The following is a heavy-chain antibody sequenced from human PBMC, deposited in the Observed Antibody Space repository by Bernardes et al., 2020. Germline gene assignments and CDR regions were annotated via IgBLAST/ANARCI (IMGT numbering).Heavy chain of an antibody. CDR3: ARDRRIAVAGTQTDY. Sequence: GSLRLSCAASGFTFSSYSMNWVRQAPGKGLEWVSSISSSSYIYYADSVKGRFTISRDNAKNSLYLQMNSLRAEDTAVYYCARDRRIAVAGTQTDYWGQGTLVTVSS. V-gene: IGHV3-21*01. CDR2: ISSSSYI. J-gene: IGHJ4*02. D-gene: IGHD6-19*01. CDR1: GFTFSSYS.